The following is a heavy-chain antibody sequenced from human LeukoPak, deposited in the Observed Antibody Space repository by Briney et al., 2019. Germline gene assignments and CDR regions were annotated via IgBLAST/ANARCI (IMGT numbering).Heavy chain of an antibody. V-gene: IGHV3-11*03. CDR2: ISGSSRYT. J-gene: IGHJ4*02. Sequence: GGSRRLSCAASGFTFSDYYMNWIRQAPGKGLGWVSYISGSSRYTNYADSVKGRFTISRDNAKNSLYLQMNSLRAEDTAVYYCATRGHSSSWYYFDYWGQGTLVTVSS. CDR1: GFTFSDYY. CDR3: ATRGHSSSWYYFDY. D-gene: IGHD6-13*01.